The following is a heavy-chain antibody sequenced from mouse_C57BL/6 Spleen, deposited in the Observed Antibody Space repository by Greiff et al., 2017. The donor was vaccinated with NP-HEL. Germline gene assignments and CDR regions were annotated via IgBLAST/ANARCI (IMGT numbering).Heavy chain of an antibody. CDR1: GFSLTSYA. J-gene: IGHJ1*03. V-gene: IGHV2-9-1*01. D-gene: IGHD1-1*01. CDR2: IWTGGGT. Sequence: VQLQQSGPGLVAPSQSLSITCPVSGFSLTSYAISWVRQPPGKGLEWLGVIWTGGGTNYNSALKSRLSISKDNSKSQVFLKMNILQTDDTARYYGAGTYYYGSSYGYFDVWGTGTTVTVSS. CDR3: AGTYYYGSSYGYFDV.